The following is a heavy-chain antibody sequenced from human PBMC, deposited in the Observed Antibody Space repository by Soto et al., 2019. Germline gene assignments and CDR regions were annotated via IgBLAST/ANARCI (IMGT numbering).Heavy chain of an antibody. D-gene: IGHD1-20*01. CDR3: ARRGWYNWNDYLDCAFDI. CDR1: GYSFTSYW. Sequence: GESLKISCKGSGYSFTSYWIGWVRQMPGKGLEWMGIIYPGDSDTRYSPSFQGQVTISADKSISTAYLQWSSLKASDTAMYYCARRGWYNWNDYLDCAFDIWGQGTMVTVSS. CDR2: IYPGDSDT. V-gene: IGHV5-51*01. J-gene: IGHJ3*02.